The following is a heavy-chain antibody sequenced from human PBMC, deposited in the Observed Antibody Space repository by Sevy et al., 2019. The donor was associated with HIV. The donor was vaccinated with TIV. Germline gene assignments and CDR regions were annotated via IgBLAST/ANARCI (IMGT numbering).Heavy chain of an antibody. V-gene: IGHV3-23*01. CDR3: AKDGIVGATGNYFDY. J-gene: IGHJ4*02. CDR1: GFTFSSYA. CDR2: ISGSGGST. Sequence: GGCLRLSCAASGFTFSSYAMSWVRQAPGKGLEWVSAISGSGGSTYYADSVKGRFTISRDNSKNTLYLQMNSLRAEDTAVYYCAKDGIVGATGNYFDYWGQGTLVTVSS. D-gene: IGHD1-26*01.